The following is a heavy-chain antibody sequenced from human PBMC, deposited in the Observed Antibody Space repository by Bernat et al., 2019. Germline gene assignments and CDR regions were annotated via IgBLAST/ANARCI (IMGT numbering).Heavy chain of an antibody. J-gene: IGHJ4*02. CDR2: ISYDGSNK. Sequence: VQLLESGGGLVQPGGSLRLSCAASGFTFNIYAMSWVRQAPGRGLEWVAVISYDGSNKYYADSVKGRFTISRDNSKNTLYLQMNSLRAEDTAVYYCTGDFDYWGQGTLVTVSS. CDR3: TGDFDY. CDR1: GFTFNIYA. V-gene: IGHV3-30*03.